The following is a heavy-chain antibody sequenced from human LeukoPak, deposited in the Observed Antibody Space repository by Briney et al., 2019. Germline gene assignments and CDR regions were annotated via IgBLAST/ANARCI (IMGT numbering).Heavy chain of an antibody. D-gene: IGHD6-13*01. Sequence: PGGSLRLPCKASGFTFSMYWMHCVRQAPGKGLLWVSRINSDGSATTYADSVRGRFSISRDNAKNMVYLQMNSLRVGDTAVYYCARDHQRAAGLVFQHWGQGTLVTVSS. V-gene: IGHV3-74*03. J-gene: IGHJ1*01. CDR3: ARDHQRAAGLVFQH. CDR1: GFTFSMYW. CDR2: INSDGSAT.